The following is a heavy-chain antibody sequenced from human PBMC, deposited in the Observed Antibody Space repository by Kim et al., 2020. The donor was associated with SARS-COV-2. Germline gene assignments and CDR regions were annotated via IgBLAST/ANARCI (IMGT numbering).Heavy chain of an antibody. V-gene: IGHV3-23*01. J-gene: IGHJ6*02. Sequence: GGSLRLSCAASGFTFSSYAMSWVRQAPGKGLEWVSAISGSGGSTYYANSGKGRFTISRDHFKNTLYLQMNSLRAEDTAVYYCAKDLQRGSSSWYYYYGMDVWGQGTTVTVSS. CDR1: GFTFSSYA. CDR3: AKDLQRGSSSWYYYYGMDV. D-gene: IGHD6-13*01. CDR2: ISGSGGST.